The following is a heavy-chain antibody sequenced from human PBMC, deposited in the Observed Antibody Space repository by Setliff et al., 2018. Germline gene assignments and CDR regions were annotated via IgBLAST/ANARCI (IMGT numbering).Heavy chain of an antibody. CDR3: ARGVVVVVAATSNYFDP. V-gene: IGHV3-30*03. Sequence: GGSLRLSCAASGFTVSSFSMHWVRQAPVKGLDWVATLSDDGNNEFYADSVKGRFTIFRDNSKNTLYLQMSSLRADDTAMYYCARGVVVVVAATSNYFDPWGQGTLVTVSS. CDR1: GFTVSSFS. CDR2: LSDDGNNE. D-gene: IGHD2-15*01. J-gene: IGHJ5*02.